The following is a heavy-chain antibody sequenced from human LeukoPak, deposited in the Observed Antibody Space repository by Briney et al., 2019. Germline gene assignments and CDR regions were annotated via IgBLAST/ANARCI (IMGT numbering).Heavy chain of an antibody. Sequence: SETLSLTCSVSGGSVSNYYCSWIRQPPTKGLEWIGYIYYDGDSNYNPSLKSRVTISVDTYKSQFSLKLSSVTAADTAMYSCATTSYSTSSRYFDYWGKGTLVTVSS. V-gene: IGHV4-59*02. CDR1: GGSVSNYY. CDR2: IYYDGDS. J-gene: IGHJ4*02. D-gene: IGHD6-6*01. CDR3: ATTSYSTSSRYFDY.